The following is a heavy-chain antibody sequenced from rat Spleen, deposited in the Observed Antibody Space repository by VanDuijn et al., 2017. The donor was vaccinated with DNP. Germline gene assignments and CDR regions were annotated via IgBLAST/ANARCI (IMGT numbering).Heavy chain of an antibody. CDR3: VREAFGVDY. CDR1: GFNFNDYW. J-gene: IGHJ2*01. D-gene: IGHD4-3*01. Sequence: EVKLVESGGGLVQPGRSLKLSCAASGFNFNDYWMGWVRQAPGKGLEWIGEINKDSSTIKYSPSLKDKFTISRDNAKNTLYLQMSRQGSEDTASYYCVREAFGVDYWVQGVMVSVSS. CDR2: INKDSSTI. V-gene: IGHV4-2*01.